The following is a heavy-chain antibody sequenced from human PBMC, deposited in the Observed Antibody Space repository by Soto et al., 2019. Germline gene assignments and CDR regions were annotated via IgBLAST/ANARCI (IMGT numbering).Heavy chain of an antibody. CDR3: ARGGPSSKWLDP. CDR2: VYNSGST. V-gene: IGHV4-59*01. Sequence: SETLSLTCTVSGGSISSYYWSWIRQPPGKGLEWIGYVYNSGSTNYNPSLKSRVTISIDTSKNQFSLKLTSLTATDTAVYYCARGGPSSKWLDPWGQGALVTVSS. J-gene: IGHJ5*02. CDR1: GGSISSYY.